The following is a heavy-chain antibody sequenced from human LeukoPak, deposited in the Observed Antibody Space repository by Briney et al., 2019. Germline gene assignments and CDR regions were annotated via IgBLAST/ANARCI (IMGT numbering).Heavy chain of an antibody. V-gene: IGHV1-18*01. D-gene: IGHD3-22*01. J-gene: IGHJ4*02. CDR1: GYTFTSYG. CDR3: ARESYYDSSGYYSY. Sequence: ASVKVSCKASGYTFTSYGISWVRQAPGQGLEWMGWISAYNGNTNYAQKLQGRVTMTTDTSTSTAYMELRSMRSDDTAVYYCARESYYDSSGYYSYWGQGTLVTVSP. CDR2: ISAYNGNT.